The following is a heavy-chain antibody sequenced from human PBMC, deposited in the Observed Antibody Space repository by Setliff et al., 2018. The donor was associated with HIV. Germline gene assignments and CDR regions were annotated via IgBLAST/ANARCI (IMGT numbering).Heavy chain of an antibody. CDR1: GYTFNNYY. Sequence: AASVKVSCKASGYTFNNYYMHWVRQAPGQGLEWMGIINSSDNRTYYAQKFQGRVTMTRDTSISTAYMELSRLTSDDTAVYYCARGGGVTFYYYYYMDVWAKGTTVTVSS. CDR2: INSSDNRT. D-gene: IGHD3-16*01. V-gene: IGHV1-46*02. CDR3: ARGGGVTFYYYYYMDV. J-gene: IGHJ6*03.